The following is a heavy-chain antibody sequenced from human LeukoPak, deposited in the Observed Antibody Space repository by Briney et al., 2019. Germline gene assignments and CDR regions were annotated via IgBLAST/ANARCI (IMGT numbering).Heavy chain of an antibody. CDR3: GDATNDY. Sequence: GGSRRLSCAASGFTFSSYNMNWVRQAPGKGLEWVSSISSTSDYTYYADSVKGRFTISRDNAKNSLFLQMNSLRAEDTAVYYCGDATNDYWGQGTLVTVSS. D-gene: IGHD1-26*01. CDR2: ISSTSDYT. J-gene: IGHJ4*02. V-gene: IGHV3-21*01. CDR1: GFTFSSYN.